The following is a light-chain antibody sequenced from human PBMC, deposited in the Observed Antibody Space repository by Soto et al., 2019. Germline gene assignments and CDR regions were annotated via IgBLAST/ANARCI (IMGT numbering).Light chain of an antibody. CDR3: QQYNVWPLT. Sequence: EIVLTQSPGTLSLSPGERATLSCRASRSVSSRYFAWYQQKPGQAPRLLIYGASSRATGIPDKFSGSGSGTDFTLTISSLQSEDFAVYYCQQYNVWPLTFGGGTKVEFK. J-gene: IGKJ4*01. CDR1: RSVSSRY. V-gene: IGKV3-20*01. CDR2: GAS.